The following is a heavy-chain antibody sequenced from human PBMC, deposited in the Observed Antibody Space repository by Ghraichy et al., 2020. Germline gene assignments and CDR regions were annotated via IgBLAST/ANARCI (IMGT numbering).Heavy chain of an antibody. Sequence: SDTLSLTCTVSGGSVLSKNYYWGWIRQPRGKGLEWIGSMFYGASSHYNSSLKSRVIMSVDTSKNQFFLKLSSVTDADTAVYYCARQRIRPLLDEWGQGTPVTVTS. CDR1: GGSVLSKNYY. V-gene: IGHV4-39*01. CDR2: MFYGASS. CDR3: ARQRIRPLLDE. D-gene: IGHD3/OR15-3a*01. J-gene: IGHJ4*02.